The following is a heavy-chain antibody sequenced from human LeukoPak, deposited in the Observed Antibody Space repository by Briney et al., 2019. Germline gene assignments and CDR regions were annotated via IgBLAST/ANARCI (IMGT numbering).Heavy chain of an antibody. D-gene: IGHD6-19*01. J-gene: IGHJ6*02. CDR2: ISYDGSNK. CDR3: AKDGTPIYSNGWVYMDV. Sequence: GGSVRLSCAASGFTFISYAMHWVRQAPGKGLEWVGWISYDGSNKYYADYVKGRFTISRDNTKNSLYLQMRRLRCEDTAVYYCAKDGTPIYSNGWVYMDVWGQGTPVTISS. V-gene: IGHV3-30*07. CDR1: GFTFISYA.